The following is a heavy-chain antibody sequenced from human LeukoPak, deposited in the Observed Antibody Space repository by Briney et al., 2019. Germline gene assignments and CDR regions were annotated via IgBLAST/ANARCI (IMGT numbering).Heavy chain of an antibody. CDR3: ARGGFMHALDI. D-gene: IGHD3-16*01. CDR2: INNDGSDT. V-gene: IGHV3-74*01. J-gene: IGHJ3*02. CDR1: GFTLGAYW. Sequence: GGSLRLSCAASGFTLGAYWMYWVRQAPGKGPVWDAFINNDGSDTNYADSVKGRFTISRDNAENTLYLQMNSLRVEDTAVYYCARGGFMHALDIWGQGIKVTVSS.